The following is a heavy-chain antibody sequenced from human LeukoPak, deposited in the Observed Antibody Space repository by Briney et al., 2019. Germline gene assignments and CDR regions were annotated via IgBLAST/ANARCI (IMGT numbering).Heavy chain of an antibody. D-gene: IGHD6-13*01. CDR1: GFTFSNAW. V-gene: IGHV3-15*01. CDR3: TTLTRIAAAGFFSYYYYMDV. J-gene: IGHJ6*03. CDR2: IKSKTDGGTT. Sequence: GGSLRLSCAASGFTFSNAWMSWVRHAPGKGVEWVGRIKSKTDGGTTDYAAPVKGRFTISRDDSKNTLYLQMNSLKTEDTAVYYCTTLTRIAAAGFFSYYYYMDVWGKGTTVTVSS.